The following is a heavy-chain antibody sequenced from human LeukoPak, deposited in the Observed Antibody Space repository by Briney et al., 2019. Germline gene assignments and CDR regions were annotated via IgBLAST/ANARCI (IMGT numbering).Heavy chain of an antibody. CDR2: IHYSGST. D-gene: IGHD3-22*01. Sequence: PSETLSLTCTVSGGSISNYYWSWIRQPPGKGLEWIGYIHYSGSTNYNPSLKSRVTISVDTSKNQFSLKLSSVTAAGTAVYYCARELAYYDSSGYYGDWFDPWGQGTLVTVSS. CDR3: ARELAYYDSSGYYGDWFDP. J-gene: IGHJ5*02. V-gene: IGHV4-59*01. CDR1: GGSISNYY.